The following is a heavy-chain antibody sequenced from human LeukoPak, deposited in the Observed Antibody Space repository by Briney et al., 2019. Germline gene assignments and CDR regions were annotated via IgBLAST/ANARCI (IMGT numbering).Heavy chain of an antibody. CDR2: INPNSGGT. Sequence: GASEKVSCKASGYTFTGYYMNWVRQAPGQGLEWMGRINPNSGGTNYAQKFQGRVTMTRDTSISTAYMELTSLRSDDTAVYYCARDSAYCGGDCPDYWGQGTLVTVSS. J-gene: IGHJ4*02. V-gene: IGHV1-2*06. CDR3: ARDSAYCGGDCPDY. CDR1: GYTFTGYY. D-gene: IGHD2-21*02.